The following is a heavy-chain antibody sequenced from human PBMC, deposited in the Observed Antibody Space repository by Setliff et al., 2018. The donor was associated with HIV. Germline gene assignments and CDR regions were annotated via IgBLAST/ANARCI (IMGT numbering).Heavy chain of an antibody. CDR1: GGSISTYY. V-gene: IGHV4-59*08. D-gene: IGHD4-17*01. J-gene: IGHJ4*02. CDR2: IYYTGTT. CDR3: ARQKTVTTYFDY. Sequence: SETLSLTCTVSGGSISTYYWSWIRQPPGKGLELIGYIYYTGTTNYNPSLKSRVTISVDTSKNQFSLKLSSVTAADTAVYYCARQKTVTTYFDYWGQGTLVTVSS.